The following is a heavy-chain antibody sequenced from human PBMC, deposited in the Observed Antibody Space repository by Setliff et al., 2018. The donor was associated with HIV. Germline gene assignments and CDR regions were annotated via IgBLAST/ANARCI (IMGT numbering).Heavy chain of an antibody. J-gene: IGHJ2*01. Sequence: SETLSLTCAVYTESLTRYDWAWIRQSPEKGLEWIGEIDYSGSIIYNPSLQSRVTMSVDTSKNQFSLKLSSVTAADTAVYYCARDKTYCNYSRCSRAGWYFDLWGRGTLVTVSS. CDR2: IDYSGSI. CDR1: TESLTRYD. CDR3: ARDKTYCNYSRCSRAGWYFDL. V-gene: IGHV4-34*01. D-gene: IGHD2-2*01.